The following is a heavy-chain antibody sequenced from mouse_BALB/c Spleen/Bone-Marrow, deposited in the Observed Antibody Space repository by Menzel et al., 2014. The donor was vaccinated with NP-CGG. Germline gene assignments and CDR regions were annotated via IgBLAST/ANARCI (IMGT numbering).Heavy chain of an antibody. CDR3: ARYAYDGPYWCFDV. CDR2: IFPASGST. V-gene: IGHV1S40*01. D-gene: IGHD2-2*01. J-gene: IGHJ1*01. Sequence: QVQLQQSGPELVRPGASVKLSCKASGYIFITHWMNWVKQRPGQGLEWIGQIFPASGSTNYNEMFEGKAPLTVDPSSNTAHMQLSGLTSEDSAVYFCARYAYDGPYWCFDVWGAGTTVTVSS. CDR1: GYIFITHW.